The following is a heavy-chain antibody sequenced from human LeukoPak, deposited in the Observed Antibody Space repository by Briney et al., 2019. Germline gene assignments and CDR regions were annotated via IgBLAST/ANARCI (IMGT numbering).Heavy chain of an antibody. CDR3: ARGSTNYDFWTPYYYYYYYMDV. V-gene: IGHV1-18*01. CDR2: IRVYNGDT. J-gene: IGHJ6*03. D-gene: IGHD3-3*01. CDR1: GYTFTSYG. Sequence: ASVKVSCKASGYTFTSYGISWVRQAPGQGLEWMGWIRVYNGDTNYAQKLQGRVTMTTDTSTSTAYMELRSLRSEDTAVYYCARGSTNYDFWTPYYYYYYYMDVWGKGTTVTVSS.